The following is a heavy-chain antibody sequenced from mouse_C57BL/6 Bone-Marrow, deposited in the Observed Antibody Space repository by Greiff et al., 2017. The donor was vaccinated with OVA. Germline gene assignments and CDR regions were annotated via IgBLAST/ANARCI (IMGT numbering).Heavy chain of an antibody. J-gene: IGHJ3*01. CDR3: ARAYNSNYAWFAY. V-gene: IGHV5-6*01. D-gene: IGHD2-5*01. CDR2: ISSGGSYT. CDR1: GFTFSSYG. Sequence: EVQGVESGGDLVKPGGSLKLSCAASGFTFSSYGMSWVRQTPDKRLEWVATISSGGSYTYYPDSVKGRFTISRDNAKNTLYLQMSSLKSEDTAMYYCARAYNSNYAWFAYWGQGTLVTVSA.